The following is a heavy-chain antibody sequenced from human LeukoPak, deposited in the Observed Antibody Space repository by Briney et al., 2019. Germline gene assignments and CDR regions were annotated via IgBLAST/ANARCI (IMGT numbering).Heavy chain of an antibody. CDR1: GFTFSSYA. J-gene: IGHJ3*02. CDR2: IGGSGLNT. CDR3: AKVVGAPLDAFDI. Sequence: PGGSLRLSCAASGFTFSSYAMSWVRQAPGKGLEWDSAIGGSGLNTYYADSVKGRFTISRDNSKNTLYLQMDSLGADDTAVYYCAKVVGAPLDAFDIWGQGTMVTVSS. V-gene: IGHV3-23*01. D-gene: IGHD1-26*01.